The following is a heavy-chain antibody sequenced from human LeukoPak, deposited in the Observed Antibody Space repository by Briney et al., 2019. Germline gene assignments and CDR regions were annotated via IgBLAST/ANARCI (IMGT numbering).Heavy chain of an antibody. Sequence: PSQTLSLTCTVSGGSISSGGYHWSWIRQPPGKGLEWIGYIYHSGSTYYNPSLKSRVTISVDTSKNQFSLKLSSVTAADTAVYYCARDPMVRGVKAYYYGMDVWGQGTTVTVSS. J-gene: IGHJ6*02. D-gene: IGHD3-10*01. CDR2: IYHSGST. CDR3: ARDPMVRGVKAYYYGMDV. CDR1: GGSISSGGYH. V-gene: IGHV4-30-2*05.